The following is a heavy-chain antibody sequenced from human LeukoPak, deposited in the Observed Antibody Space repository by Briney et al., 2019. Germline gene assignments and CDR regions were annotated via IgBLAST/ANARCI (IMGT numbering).Heavy chain of an antibody. CDR1: GFTFSSYA. CDR3: ARDLWGSSDYVWGSFDH. J-gene: IGHJ4*02. CDR2: ISDDGSNK. V-gene: IGHV3-30*04. D-gene: IGHD3-16*01. Sequence: GGSLRLSCAASGFTFSSYAMHWVRQAPGKGLEWAAVISDDGSNKYYADSVKGRFTISRDNSKNTLYLQMNSLRAEDTAVYYCARDLWGSSDYVWGSFDHWGQGTLVTVSS.